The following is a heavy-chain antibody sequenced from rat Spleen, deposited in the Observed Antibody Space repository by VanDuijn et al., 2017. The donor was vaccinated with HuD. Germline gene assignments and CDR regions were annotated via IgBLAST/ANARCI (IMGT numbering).Heavy chain of an antibody. CDR1: GFTLSDYV. CDR2: ITNTGGSV. Sequence: EVQLVESGGGLVQPGRSLKLSCAASGFTLSDYVMHWIRQAPGKGLEWIASITNTGGSVYYPDSVKGRFTISRDNAQNTLYLQMNSLRSEDTATYYCTRGGYMYTTDYYSFYWGQGVMVTVSS. J-gene: IGHJ2*01. CDR3: TRGGYMYTTDYYSFY. D-gene: IGHD1-6*01. V-gene: IGHV5-19*01.